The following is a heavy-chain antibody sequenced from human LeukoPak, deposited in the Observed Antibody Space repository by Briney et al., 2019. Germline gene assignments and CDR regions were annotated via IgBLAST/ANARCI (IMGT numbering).Heavy chain of an antibody. CDR2: INQGGSDQ. D-gene: IGHD1-26*01. CDR1: GFTFSDYW. V-gene: IGHV3-7*01. CDR3: AATNWFDP. J-gene: IGHJ5*02. Sequence: GGSLRLSCAASGFTFSDYWMSWVRQAPGKGPEWVANINQGGSDQYYVDSLKGRFTISRDNAKNLLLLQMNGLTAEDTAVYYCAATNWFDPWGQGTLVTVSS.